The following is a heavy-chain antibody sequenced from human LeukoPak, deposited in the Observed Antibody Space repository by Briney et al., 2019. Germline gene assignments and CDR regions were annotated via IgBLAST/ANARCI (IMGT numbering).Heavy chain of an antibody. CDR2: ISAYNGNT. CDR1: GYTFTSYG. J-gene: IGHJ3*02. D-gene: IGHD3-22*01. CDR3: ATAPNYYDSSGYYYTMAFDI. Sequence: ASVKVSCKASGYTFTSYGISWVRQAPGQGLEWMGWISAYNGNTNYAQKLQGRVTMTTDTSTSTAYMELSSLRSEDAAVYYCATAPNYYDSSGYYYTMAFDIWGQGTMVTVSS. V-gene: IGHV1-18*01.